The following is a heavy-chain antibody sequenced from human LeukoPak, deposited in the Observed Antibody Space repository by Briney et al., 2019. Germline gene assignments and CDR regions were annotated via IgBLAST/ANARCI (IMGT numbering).Heavy chain of an antibody. CDR2: IHYSGST. Sequence: SETLSLTCTVSGGSFSDYYWSWIRQPPGKGLEWIGYIHYSGSTNYNPSLKSRVTISVDTSKNLFSLRLTSVTAADTAVYYCARHSQHSRDLGSARNLDYWGQGTLVTVSS. D-gene: IGHD7-27*01. J-gene: IGHJ4*02. V-gene: IGHV4-59*08. CDR1: GGSFSDYY. CDR3: ARHSQHSRDLGSARNLDY.